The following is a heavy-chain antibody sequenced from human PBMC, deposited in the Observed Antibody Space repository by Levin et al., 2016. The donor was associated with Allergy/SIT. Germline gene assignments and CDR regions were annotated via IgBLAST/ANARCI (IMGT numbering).Heavy chain of an antibody. J-gene: IGHJ2*01. D-gene: IGHD1-7*01. CDR1: GFTFSSYG. Sequence: GESLKISCAASGFTFSSYGMHWVRQAPGKGLEWVAVIWYDGSNKYYADSVKGRFTISRDNSKNTLYLQMNSLRAEDTAVYYCARFGTHSLNWYFDLWGRGTLVTVSS. V-gene: IGHV3-33*01. CDR2: IWYDGSNK. CDR3: ARFGTHSLNWYFDL.